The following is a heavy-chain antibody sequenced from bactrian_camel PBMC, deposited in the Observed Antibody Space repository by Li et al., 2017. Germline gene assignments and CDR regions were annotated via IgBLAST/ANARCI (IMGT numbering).Heavy chain of an antibody. Sequence: HVQLVESGGDLVQQGGSLRLSCTASGIQRKGYCLGWFRQVPGKDRVRVAAIYTGDDSTYYSAFAKDRFSISHDNAKKTLTLQMNNLKPEDTATYYCFKGTWLPGQAPEGQGTQVTVS. CDR1: GIQRKGYC. V-gene: IGHV3S1*01. J-gene: IGHJ4*01. D-gene: IGHD1*01. CDR2: IYTGDDST.